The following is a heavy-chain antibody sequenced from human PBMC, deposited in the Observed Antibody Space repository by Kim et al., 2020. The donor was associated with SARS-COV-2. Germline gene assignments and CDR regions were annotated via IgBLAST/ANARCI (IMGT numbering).Heavy chain of an antibody. J-gene: IGHJ4*02. Sequence: STNSNPSFNSRVTISVYMYKNQVSLKLTSMTAADTAVYYCARLAHGDHFHLWGQGTLVTVSS. CDR3: ARLAHGDHFHL. CDR2: ST. V-gene: IGHV4-61*07. D-gene: IGHD4-17*01.